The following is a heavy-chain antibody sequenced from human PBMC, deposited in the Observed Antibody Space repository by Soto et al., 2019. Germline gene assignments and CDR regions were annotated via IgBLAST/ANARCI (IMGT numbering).Heavy chain of an antibody. D-gene: IGHD1-1*01. CDR2: LYSTYGT. CDR3: ASWLQREHAYDI. V-gene: IGHV3-23*05. CDR1: GFTFSSYG. Sequence: GGSLRLSCAASGFTFSSYGMTWVRQAPGKGLEWVSALYSTYGTYYADPVRGRFTVSRDHLKNTVYLQMNDLRPDDTALYFCASWLQREHAYDIWGLGTVVTVSS. J-gene: IGHJ3*02.